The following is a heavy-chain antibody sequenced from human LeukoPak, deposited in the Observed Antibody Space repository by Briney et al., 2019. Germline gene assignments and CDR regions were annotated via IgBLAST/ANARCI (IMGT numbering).Heavy chain of an antibody. V-gene: IGHV3-23*01. J-gene: IGHJ6*02. CDR2: ISGSGGST. CDR3: AKDMVRGVYYYGMDV. D-gene: IGHD3-10*01. Sequence: GGSLRLSCAASGFTFSSYAMSWVRQAPGKGLEWVSAISGSGGSTYYADSVKGRFTISRDNSKNTLYLQMNSLRAEDTAVYYCAKDMVRGVYYYGMDVWGQGTTVTVSS. CDR1: GFTFSSYA.